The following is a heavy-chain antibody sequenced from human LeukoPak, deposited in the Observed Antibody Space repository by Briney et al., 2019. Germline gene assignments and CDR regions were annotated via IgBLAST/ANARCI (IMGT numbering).Heavy chain of an antibody. V-gene: IGHV3-64D*09. J-gene: IGHJ4*02. CDR3: VRGSAFGDLDS. CDR2: ISSNGGST. Sequence: GGTLRLSCSASGFTFSNYAMHWVREAPGKGREYVSAISSNGGSTYYADSVKGRFTISRDNSKHTLHLQMSSLRAEDTAVYYCVRGSAFGDLDSWGQGTLVTVSS. D-gene: IGHD3-10*01. CDR1: GFTFSNYA.